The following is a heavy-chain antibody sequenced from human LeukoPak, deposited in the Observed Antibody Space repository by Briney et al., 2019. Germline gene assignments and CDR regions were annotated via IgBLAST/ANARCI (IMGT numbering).Heavy chain of an antibody. CDR1: GGSISSYY. CDR3: ARVMWYCSSTSCPFYFDY. V-gene: IGHV4-59*01. D-gene: IGHD2-2*01. Sequence: PSETLSLTCTVSGGSISSYYWSWIRQPPGRGLEWIGYIYYSGSTNYNPSLKSRVTISVDTSKNQFSLKLSSVTAADTAVYYCARVMWYCSSTSCPFYFDYWGQGTLVTVSS. CDR2: IYYSGST. J-gene: IGHJ4*02.